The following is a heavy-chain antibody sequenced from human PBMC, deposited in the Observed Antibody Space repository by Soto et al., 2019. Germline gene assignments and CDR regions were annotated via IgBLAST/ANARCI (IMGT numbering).Heavy chain of an antibody. CDR3: AKDRWARDSIDV. V-gene: IGHV1-2*02. CDR1: GYIFTGYF. J-gene: IGHJ6*02. CDR2: INPNTSAT. Sequence: GASVKVSCKASGYIFTGYFIQWLRQAPGQGLEWMGWINPNTSATNYAQKFQGRVTMTRDTSLGTAYMELTSLTTEDTAVYYCAKDRWARDSIDVWGQGTTVTVSS.